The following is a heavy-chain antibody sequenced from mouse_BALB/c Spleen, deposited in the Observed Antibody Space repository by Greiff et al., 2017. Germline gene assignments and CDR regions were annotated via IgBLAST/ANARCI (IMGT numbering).Heavy chain of an antibody. D-gene: IGHD2-1*01. CDR2: ISYSGST. V-gene: IGHV3-2*02. CDR3: ARSGGNFWYFDV. CDR1: GYSITSDYA. J-gene: IGHJ1*01. Sequence: VQLQQSGPGLVKPSQSLSLTCTVTGYSITSDYAWNWIRQFPGNKLEWMGYISYSGSTSYNPSLKSRISITRDTSKNQFFLQLNSVTTEDTATYYCARSGGNFWYFDVWGAGTTVTVSS.